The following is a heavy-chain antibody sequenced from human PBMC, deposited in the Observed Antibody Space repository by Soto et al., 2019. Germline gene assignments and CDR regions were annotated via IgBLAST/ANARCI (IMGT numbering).Heavy chain of an antibody. D-gene: IGHD2-21*01. Sequence: QVQLVQSGAEVKKPGASVKVSCKASGYIFIHYYIHWVRQAHGQGLEWMAIIDPNCGSTNYAQKFQGRVTVTRDTSTSTVSMELNSLGSDDTAVYFCARALLQGDFWGQGTLVTVSS. J-gene: IGHJ4*02. CDR1: GYIFIHYY. CDR3: ARALLQGDF. CDR2: IDPNCGST. V-gene: IGHV1-46*01.